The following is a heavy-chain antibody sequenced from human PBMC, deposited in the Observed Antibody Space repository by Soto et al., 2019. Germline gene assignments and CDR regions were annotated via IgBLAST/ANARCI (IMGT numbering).Heavy chain of an antibody. D-gene: IGHD3-22*01. Sequence: QVQLVESGGGVVQPGRSLRLSCAASGFTFRSYGMHWVRQAPGKGLAWVAVIWYDGSNKYYADFVKGRFTISRDNSKNTMYLQMNSLRAEDTAVYYCARDAYYDSSRYYPDYWGQGTLVTVSS. J-gene: IGHJ4*02. CDR2: IWYDGSNK. V-gene: IGHV3-33*01. CDR1: GFTFRSYG. CDR3: ARDAYYDSSRYYPDY.